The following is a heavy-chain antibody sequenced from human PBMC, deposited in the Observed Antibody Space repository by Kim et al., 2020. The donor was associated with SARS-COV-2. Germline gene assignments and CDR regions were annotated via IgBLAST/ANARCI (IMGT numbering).Heavy chain of an antibody. CDR1: GGSISSSH. V-gene: IGHV4-59*08. CDR3: SRTTYYYDSSGYYGLEFDY. D-gene: IGHD3-22*01. CDR2: LYYSGST. J-gene: IGHJ4*02. Sequence: SETLSLTCTVSGGSISSSHWSWIRQPPGKGLEWIGYLYYSGSTNYNPSLKSRITISVDTSKNQFSLKLSSVTAADTAVYYCSRTTYYYDSSGYYGLEFDYWGQGALVTLSS.